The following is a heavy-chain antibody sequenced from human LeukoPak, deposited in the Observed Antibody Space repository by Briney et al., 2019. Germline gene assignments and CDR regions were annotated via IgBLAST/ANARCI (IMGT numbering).Heavy chain of an antibody. Sequence: PETLSLTCAVYGGSFSGYYWSWIRQPPGKGLEWIGYIYYSGSTNYNPSLKSRVTISVDTSKNQFSLKLSSVTAADTAVYYCARLAGRGYSYGLTDYWGQGTLVTVSS. D-gene: IGHD5-18*01. CDR3: ARLAGRGYSYGLTDY. CDR1: GGSFSGYY. V-gene: IGHV4-59*08. J-gene: IGHJ4*02. CDR2: IYYSGST.